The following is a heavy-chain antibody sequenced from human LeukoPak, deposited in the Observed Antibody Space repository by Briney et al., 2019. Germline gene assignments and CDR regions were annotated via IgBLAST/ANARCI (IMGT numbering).Heavy chain of an antibody. Sequence: ASVKVSCKASGGTFSSYAISWVRQAPGQGLEWMGWISAYNGNTNYAQKLQGRVTMTTDTSTSTAYMELRSLRSDDTAVYYCARDRNWNDIDYWGQGTLVTVSS. D-gene: IGHD1-20*01. J-gene: IGHJ4*02. V-gene: IGHV1-18*01. CDR1: GGTFSSYA. CDR3: ARDRNWNDIDY. CDR2: ISAYNGNT.